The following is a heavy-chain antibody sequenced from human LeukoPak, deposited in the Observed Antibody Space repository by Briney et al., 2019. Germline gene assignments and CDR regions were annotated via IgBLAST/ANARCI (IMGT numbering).Heavy chain of an antibody. CDR3: ARDLASSDSYPFDY. J-gene: IGHJ4*02. CDR1: GFTFSSYS. CDR2: ISNSGSTI. D-gene: IGHD3-10*01. Sequence: SGGSLRLSCAASGFTFSSYSMNWVRQAPGKGLEWISYISNSGSTIYYADSVKGRFTISRDNVKNSLYLQMSSLRAEDTATYYCARDLASSDSYPFDYWGQGILVTVSS. V-gene: IGHV3-48*01.